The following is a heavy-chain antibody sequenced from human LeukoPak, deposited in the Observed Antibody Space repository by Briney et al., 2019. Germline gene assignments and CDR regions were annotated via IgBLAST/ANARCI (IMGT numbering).Heavy chain of an antibody. CDR3: ARLNRDDLWDYYGSGSYYPPVGYYYYYMDV. J-gene: IGHJ6*03. Sequence: ASVKVSCKASGGTTSAIGWVRQAPGQGLEWMGWISAYNGNTNYAQKLQGRGTMTTDTSTSTAYMELRSLRSDDTAVYYCARLNRDDLWDYYGSGSYYPPVGYYYYYMDVWGKGTTVTVSS. V-gene: IGHV1-18*01. D-gene: IGHD3-10*01. CDR2: ISAYNGNT. CDR1: GGTTSA.